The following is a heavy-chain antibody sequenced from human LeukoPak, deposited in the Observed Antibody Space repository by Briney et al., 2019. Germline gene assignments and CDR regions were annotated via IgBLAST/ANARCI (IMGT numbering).Heavy chain of an antibody. CDR3: AKDIQLST. Sequence: GGSLRLSCAASGFTFSSYGMHWVRQAPGKGLEWVALIWYDGSKKFYTDSVKGRFTISRDNSKNTLSLQMNSLRVEDTAIYYCAKDIQLSTWGLGTMVTVSS. D-gene: IGHD5-24*01. J-gene: IGHJ3*01. V-gene: IGHV3-33*06. CDR1: GFTFSSYG. CDR2: IWYDGSKK.